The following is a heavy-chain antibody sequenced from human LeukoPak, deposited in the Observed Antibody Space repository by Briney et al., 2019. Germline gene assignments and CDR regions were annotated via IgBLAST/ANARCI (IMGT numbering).Heavy chain of an antibody. V-gene: IGHV1-46*01. CDR1: GYTFTSYY. D-gene: IGHD4-23*01. CDR2: INPSGGST. Sequence: ASVKVSCKASGYTFTSYYMHWVRQAPGQGLEWMGIINPSGGSTSYAQKFQGRVTMTRDMSTSTVYMELSSLRSEDTAVYYCAIQTTVVTRPPLYWGQRTLVTVSS. J-gene: IGHJ4*02. CDR3: AIQTTVVTRPPLY.